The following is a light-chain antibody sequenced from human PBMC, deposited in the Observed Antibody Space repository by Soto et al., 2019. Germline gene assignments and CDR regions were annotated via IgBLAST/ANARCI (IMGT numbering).Light chain of an antibody. CDR3: QQFSSSTWT. V-gene: IGKV3-20*01. J-gene: IGKJ1*01. CDR1: QSVSSSF. CDR2: GAS. Sequence: EIVLTQSPGTLSLSPGERATLSCRASQSVSSSFLAWYQQKPGQAPRLLIYGASRRATGIPDRFSGSGSGTDFTLTISRLEPEDFAVYYRQQFSSSTWTFGQGTKVDIK.